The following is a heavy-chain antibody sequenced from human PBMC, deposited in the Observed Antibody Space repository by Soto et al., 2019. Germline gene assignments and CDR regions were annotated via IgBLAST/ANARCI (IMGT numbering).Heavy chain of an antibody. CDR2: IYYSGST. V-gene: IGHV4-39*01. CDR3: ARHGPGGSYSDY. D-gene: IGHD1-26*01. CDR1: GGSISSSSYY. J-gene: IGHJ4*02. Sequence: QLQLQESGPGLVKPSETLSLTCTVSGGSISSSSYYWGLIRQPPGKGLEWIGSIYYSGSTYYNPSLKSRVTISVDTSKNQFSLKLSSVTAADTAVYYCARHGPGGSYSDYWGQGTLVTVSS.